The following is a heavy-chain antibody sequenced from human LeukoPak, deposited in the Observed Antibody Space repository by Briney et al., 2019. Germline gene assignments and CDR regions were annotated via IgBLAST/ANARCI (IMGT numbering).Heavy chain of an antibody. J-gene: IGHJ5*02. V-gene: IGHV1-69*01. CDR2: IIPIFGTA. Sequence: ASVKVSCKASGGTFSSYAISWVRQAPGQGLEWMGGIIPIFGTASYAQKFQGGVTITADESTSTAYMELSSLRSEDTAVYYCARGVLELRRGMGWFDPWGQGTLVTVSS. D-gene: IGHD1-7*01. CDR3: ARGVLELRRGMGWFDP. CDR1: GGTFSSYA.